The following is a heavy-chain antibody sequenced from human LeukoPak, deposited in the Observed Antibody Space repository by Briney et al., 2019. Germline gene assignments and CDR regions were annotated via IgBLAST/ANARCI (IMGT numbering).Heavy chain of an antibody. CDR2: IGSRGVNT. V-gene: IGHV3-23*01. CDR3: AKVAYCGGDCFSGRYYFDS. D-gene: IGHD2-21*02. J-gene: IGHJ4*02. Sequence: GGSLRLSCAASGFTFSNYAMSWVRQAPGKGLEWVSAIGSRGVNTYYADSVKGRFTISRDNSRNTLYLQMNSLSAEGTAVYSCAKVAYCGGDCFSGRYYFDSWGQGTLVTVSS. CDR1: GFTFSNYA.